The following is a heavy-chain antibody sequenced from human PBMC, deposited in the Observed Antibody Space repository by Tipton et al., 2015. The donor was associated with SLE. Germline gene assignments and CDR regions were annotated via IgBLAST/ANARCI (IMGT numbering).Heavy chain of an antibody. CDR1: GGSISNHY. CDR2: ISSSGST. Sequence: LRLSCTVSGGSISNHYWTWIRQPPGKGLDWIGYISSSGSTNYNPSLKSRVTLSVDTSENQFSLKLSSVTAADTAVYYCARDKYCSGGSCFDWYFDLWGRGTLVTVSS. D-gene: IGHD2-15*01. V-gene: IGHV4-4*08. J-gene: IGHJ2*01. CDR3: ARDKYCSGGSCFDWYFDL.